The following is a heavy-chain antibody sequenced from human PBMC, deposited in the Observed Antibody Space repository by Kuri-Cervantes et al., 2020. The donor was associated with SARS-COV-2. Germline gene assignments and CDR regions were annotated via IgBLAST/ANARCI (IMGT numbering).Heavy chain of an antibody. CDR3: ARDHNSLDFWSGYGYYYGMDA. CDR1: GFTFDDYA. J-gene: IGHJ6*02. D-gene: IGHD3-3*01. CDR2: ISWNSGSI. V-gene: IGHV3-9*01. Sequence: SLKISCAASGFTFDDYAMHWVRQAPGKGLEWVSGISWNSGSIGYADSVKGRFTISRDNAKNSLYLQMNSLRDEDTAVYYRARDHNSLDFWSGYGYYYGMDAWGQGTTVTVSS.